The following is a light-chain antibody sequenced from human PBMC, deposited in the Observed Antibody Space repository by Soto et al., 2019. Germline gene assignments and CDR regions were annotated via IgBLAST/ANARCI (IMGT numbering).Light chain of an antibody. CDR1: QNVISN. J-gene: IGKJ2*01. CDR2: VAS. CDR3: QQYNYWLYT. Sequence: EILMTQSPATLSVSPGERVTLSCRASQNVISNLAWYQQKPGQAPRLLIYVASTRAYGCPARFTGGGFGKSFPLTISSLQSEDLAVYYCQQYNYWLYTFGQGTKLEI. V-gene: IGKV3-15*01.